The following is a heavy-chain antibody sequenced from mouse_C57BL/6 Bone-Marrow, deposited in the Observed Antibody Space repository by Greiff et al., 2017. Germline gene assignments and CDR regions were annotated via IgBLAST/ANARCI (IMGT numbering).Heavy chain of an antibody. V-gene: IGHV1-4*01. D-gene: IGHD3-2*02. CDR2: INPSSGYT. J-gene: IGHJ2*01. CDR1: GYTFTSYT. CDR3: ARKQLRLRYYFDY. Sequence: QVQLKQSGAELARPGASVKMSCKASGYTFTSYTMHWVKQRPGQGLEWIGYINPSSGYTTYNQKFKDKATLTADKSSSTAYMQLSSLTSEDSAVYYCARKQLRLRYYFDYWGQGTTLTVSS.